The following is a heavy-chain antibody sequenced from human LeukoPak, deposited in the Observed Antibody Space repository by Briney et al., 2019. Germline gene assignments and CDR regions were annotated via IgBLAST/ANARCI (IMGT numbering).Heavy chain of an antibody. CDR2: INQDGSEK. V-gene: IGHV3-7*05. J-gene: IGHJ4*02. CDR3: ERDLDC. Sequence: GGSLRLSCAASGFTFSSYWVSWVRQAPGKGLAWVANINQDGSEKYYVDSVKGRFTISRDNAKNSLYLQMSSLRAEDTAVYFCERDLDCWGQGTLVTVSS. CDR1: GFTFSSYW.